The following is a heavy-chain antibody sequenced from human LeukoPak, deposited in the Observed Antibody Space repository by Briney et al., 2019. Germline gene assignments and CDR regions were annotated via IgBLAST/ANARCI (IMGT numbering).Heavy chain of an antibody. Sequence: SETLSLTCTVSGGSISSGGHYWSWIRQHPGKGLEWIGYIYYSGTTYYNPSLQSRVTISVDPSKSQFSLRLDSVTTADTAVYYCARYISGNYNWFDPWGQGTLVTVSS. CDR3: ARYISGNYNWFDP. J-gene: IGHJ5*02. V-gene: IGHV4-31*03. CDR2: IYYSGTT. CDR1: GGSISSGGHY. D-gene: IGHD3-10*01.